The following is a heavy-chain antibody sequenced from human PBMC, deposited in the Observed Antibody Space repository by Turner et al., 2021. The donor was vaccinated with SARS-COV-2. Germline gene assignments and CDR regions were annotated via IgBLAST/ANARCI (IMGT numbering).Heavy chain of an antibody. CDR3: ARDRHYDSSGYWEQS. J-gene: IGHJ4*02. V-gene: IGHV1-69*06. CDR1: GGTFSTYA. CDR2: IIPIFGTA. Sequence: QVQLVQSGAEVKKPGSSAKVSCKAPGGTFSTYAITWVRQAPGQGLEWMGGIIPIFGTANYAQKFQGRVTITADKSTSTAYMELSSLRSEDTAVYYCARDRHYDSSGYWEQSWGQGTLVTVSS. D-gene: IGHD3-22*01.